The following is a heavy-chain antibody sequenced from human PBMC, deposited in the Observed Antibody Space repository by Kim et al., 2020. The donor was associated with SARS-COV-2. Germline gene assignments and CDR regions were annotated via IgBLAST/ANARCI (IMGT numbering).Heavy chain of an antibody. CDR3: VRDRMGGAFDM. CDR1: GFTFSAYD. Sequence: GGSLRLFCTTSGFTFSAYDMNWVRQAPGKGLEWLSFITKSSTTIYYADSVEGRFTISRDNAKNSLFLQMSSLRDEDTALYYCVRDRMGGAFDMWGQGTM. J-gene: IGHJ3*02. CDR2: ITKSSTTI. V-gene: IGHV3-48*02. D-gene: IGHD3-16*01.